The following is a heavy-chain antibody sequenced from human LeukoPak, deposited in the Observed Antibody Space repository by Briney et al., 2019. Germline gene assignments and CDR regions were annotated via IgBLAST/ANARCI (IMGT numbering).Heavy chain of an antibody. CDR1: GFTFSSYG. CDR2: ISYDGSNK. D-gene: IGHD3-3*01. V-gene: IGHV3-30*03. Sequence: GGSLRLSCAASGFTFSSYGMHWVRQAPGKGLEWVAVISYDGSNKYYADSVKGRFTISRDNSKNTVYLQMGSLRAEDMAVYYCARELWNGYCFWGQGALVTVSS. CDR3: ARELWNGYCF. J-gene: IGHJ4*02.